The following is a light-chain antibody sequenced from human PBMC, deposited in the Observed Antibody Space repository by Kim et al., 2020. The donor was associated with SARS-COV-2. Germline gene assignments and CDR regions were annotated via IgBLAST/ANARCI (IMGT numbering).Light chain of an antibody. CDR1: QSVHRN. J-gene: IGKJ4*01. CDR2: DAS. CDR3: QQYDQWPFT. Sequence: EVVLTQSPATLPVSPGESVTLSCSASQSVHRNLAWYQQKPGQAPSLLIDDASTRATGIPARFSGSGSGTEFTLTISSLQPDDSAVYYCQQYDQWPFTFGGGTKVDIK. V-gene: IGKV3-15*01.